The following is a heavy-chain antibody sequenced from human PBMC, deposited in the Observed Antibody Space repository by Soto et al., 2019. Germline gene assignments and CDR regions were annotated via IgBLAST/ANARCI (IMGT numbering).Heavy chain of an antibody. V-gene: IGHV4-59*01. J-gene: IGHJ2*01. D-gene: IGHD3-10*01. CDR2: IYYSGST. Sequence: SETLSLTCTVSGGSISSYYWSWIRQPPGKGLEWIGYIYYSGSTNYNPSLKSRVTISVDTSKNQFSLKLSAVTAADTAVYYCARDPGGDWYFDLWGRGTLVTVSS. CDR3: ARDPGGDWYFDL. CDR1: GGSISSYY.